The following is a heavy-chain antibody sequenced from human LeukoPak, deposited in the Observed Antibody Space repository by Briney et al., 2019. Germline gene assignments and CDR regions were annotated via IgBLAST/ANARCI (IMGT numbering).Heavy chain of an antibody. CDR2: IWYDGSNK. Sequence: GRSLRLSCAASGFTFSSYGMHWVRQAPGKGLEWVAVIWYDGSNKYYADSVKGRFTISRDNSKNTLYLQMNSLRAEDTAVYYCARGGGYGGSYWGYWGQGTLVTVSS. J-gene: IGHJ4*02. CDR3: ARGGGYGGSYWGY. D-gene: IGHD1-26*01. CDR1: GFTFSSYG. V-gene: IGHV3-33*01.